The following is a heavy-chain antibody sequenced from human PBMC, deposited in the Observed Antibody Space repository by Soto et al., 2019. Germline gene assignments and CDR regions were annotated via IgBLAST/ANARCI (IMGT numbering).Heavy chain of an antibody. CDR3: TRANWYSEY. D-gene: IGHD7-27*01. CDR1: GGSISNHY. V-gene: IGHV4-59*11. J-gene: IGHJ4*02. CDR2: IYYNGNT. Sequence: QVQLQESGPGLVKPSETLSLTCSVSGGSISNHYWSWIRQPPGKGLEWIGSIYYNGNTKYNPSLKSRVTMSVDTSRNQISLKLTTVTAADTAVYYCTRANWYSEYWGQGTLVTVSS.